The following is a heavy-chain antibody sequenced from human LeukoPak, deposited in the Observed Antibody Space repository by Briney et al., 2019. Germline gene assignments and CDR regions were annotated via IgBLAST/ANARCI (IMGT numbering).Heavy chain of an antibody. CDR3: ARQGLIVRSPTWFDP. D-gene: IGHD3-22*01. V-gene: IGHV4-59*05. CDR1: GGSISSYY. CDR2: IYYSGST. Sequence: PSETLSLTCTVSGGSISSYYWSWIRQPPGKGLEWIGSIYYSGSTYYNPSLKSRVTISVDTSKNQFSLKLSSVTAADTAVYYCARQGLIVRSPTWFDPWGQGTLVTVSS. J-gene: IGHJ5*02.